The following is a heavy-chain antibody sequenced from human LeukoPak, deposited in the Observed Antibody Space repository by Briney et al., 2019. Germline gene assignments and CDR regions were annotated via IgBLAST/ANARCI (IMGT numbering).Heavy chain of an antibody. CDR2: IIPIFGTA. J-gene: IGHJ4*02. Sequence: SVKVSCMASGGTFSSYAISWVRQAPGQGLEWMGGIIPIFGTANYAQKFQGRVTITTDESTSTAYMELSSLRSEDTAVYYCARGSGYDYPGGADYWGQGTLVTVSS. CDR3: ARGSGYDYPGGADY. D-gene: IGHD5-12*01. V-gene: IGHV1-69*05. CDR1: GGTFSSYA.